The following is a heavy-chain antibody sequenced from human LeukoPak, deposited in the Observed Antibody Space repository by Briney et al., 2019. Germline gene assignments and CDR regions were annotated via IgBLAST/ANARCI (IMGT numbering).Heavy chain of an antibody. CDR2: ISSGGNSI. J-gene: IGHJ5*02. D-gene: IGHD3-22*01. V-gene: IGHV3-48*03. Sequence: GGSLRLSCAASGFTFSSYEMNWVRQAPGKGLEWVSYISSGGNSIYYADSVKGRFTISRDNAKNSLYLQMNSLRAEDTALYYCARDYSSGYGNWFDPWGQGTLVTVSS. CDR3: ARDYSSGYGNWFDP. CDR1: GFTFSSYE.